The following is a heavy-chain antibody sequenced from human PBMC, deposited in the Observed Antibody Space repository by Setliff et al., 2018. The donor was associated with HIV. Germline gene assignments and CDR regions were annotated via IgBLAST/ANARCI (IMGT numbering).Heavy chain of an antibody. J-gene: IGHJ4*02. V-gene: IGHV4-31*03. D-gene: IGHD6-19*01. CDR2: IYFSGST. Sequence: SETLSLTCTVSGDSITGGEYYWSWIRQHPEKGLEFIGYIYFSGSTYYNPSLKSRITISLDRSKNQFSLRMTSVTAADTAIYYCARTIQPSSSPFDFWGQGMLVTVSS. CDR3: ARTIQPSSSPFDF. CDR1: GDSITGGEYY.